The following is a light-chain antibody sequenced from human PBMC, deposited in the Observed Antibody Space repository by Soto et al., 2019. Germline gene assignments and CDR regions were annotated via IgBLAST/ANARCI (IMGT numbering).Light chain of an antibody. Sequence: IVLTQSACALSLSPEERPTLSCRASQSVSSSYLAWYQQKPGQAPRLLIYGASTRATGIPARFSGSGSGTDFTLTISRLEPEDFAVYYCQQYGSSPPTFGQGARLEIK. J-gene: IGKJ5*01. CDR3: QQYGSSPPT. CDR1: QSVSSSY. CDR2: GAS. V-gene: IGKV3-20*01.